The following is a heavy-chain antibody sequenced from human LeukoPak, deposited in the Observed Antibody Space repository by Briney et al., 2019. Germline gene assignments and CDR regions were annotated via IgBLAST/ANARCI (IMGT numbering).Heavy chain of an antibody. J-gene: IGHJ4*02. CDR3: ARDPGYSSSWYHFDY. CDR2: ISAYNGNT. CDR1: GYTFTSYG. Sequence: ASVKVSCKASGYTFTSYGISWVRQAPGQGLEWMGWISAYNGNTNYAQKLQGRVTMTTDTSTSTAYMELRSLRSDDTAVYYCARDPGYSSSWYHFDYWGQGTLVTVSS. D-gene: IGHD6-13*01. V-gene: IGHV1-18*01.